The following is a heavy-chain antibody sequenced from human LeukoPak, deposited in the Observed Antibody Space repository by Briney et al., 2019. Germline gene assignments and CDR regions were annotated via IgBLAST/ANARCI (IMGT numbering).Heavy chain of an antibody. Sequence: PSQTLSLTCVVSGGSISSTIYSWGWIRQPPGKGLEWIGNIYHSGSTYYNPSLKSRVTISVDRSKNQFSLKLSSVTAADTAVYYCASAYCTNGVCYFDYWGQGTLVTVSS. D-gene: IGHD2-8*01. J-gene: IGHJ4*02. CDR2: IYHSGST. CDR1: GGSISSTIYS. V-gene: IGHV4-30-2*01. CDR3: ASAYCTNGVCYFDY.